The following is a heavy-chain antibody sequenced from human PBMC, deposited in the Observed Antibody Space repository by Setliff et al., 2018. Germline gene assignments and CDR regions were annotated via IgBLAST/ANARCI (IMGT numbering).Heavy chain of an antibody. CDR3: ASRRTGPGGWFDY. CDR1: GASIRSSSYY. V-gene: IGHV4-39*01. D-gene: IGHD1-26*01. J-gene: IGHJ5*01. Sequence: SETLSLTCTVSGASIRSSSYYWGWIRQPPGKGLEWIGSIYYTGSADYNPSLKSRVTLSVDTSKNQFSLNLSSVTAADTAIYYCASRRTGPGGWFDYWGQGTLDTVSS. CDR2: IYYTGSA.